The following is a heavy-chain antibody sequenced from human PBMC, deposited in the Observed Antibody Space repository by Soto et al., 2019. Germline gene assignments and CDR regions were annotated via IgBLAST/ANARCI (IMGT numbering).Heavy chain of an antibody. J-gene: IGHJ4*02. CDR1: GFTFSTYW. CDR3: SRSLDS. CDR2: INQDGSEK. Sequence: GGSLRLSCAASGFTFSTYWMDWVRQTPGKGLEWVANINQDGSEKNYVDSVKGRFTIYRDNAKNSLYLQMSSLTAEDSALYYCSRSLDSWGQGTLVTVYS. V-gene: IGHV3-7*01.